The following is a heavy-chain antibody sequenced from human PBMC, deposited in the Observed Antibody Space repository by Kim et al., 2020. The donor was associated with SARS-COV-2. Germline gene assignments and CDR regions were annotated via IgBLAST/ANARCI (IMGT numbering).Heavy chain of an antibody. CDR2: IKSKTDGGTT. V-gene: IGHV3-15*01. D-gene: IGHD1-26*01. CDR1: GFTFSNAW. CDR3: TTDRGQWELLPPIDY. Sequence: GGSLRLSCAASGFTFSNAWMSWVRQAPGKGLEWVGRIKSKTDGGTTDYAAPVKGRFTISRDDSKNTLYLQMNSLKTEDTAVYYCTTDRGQWELLPPIDYWGQGTLVTVSS. J-gene: IGHJ4*02.